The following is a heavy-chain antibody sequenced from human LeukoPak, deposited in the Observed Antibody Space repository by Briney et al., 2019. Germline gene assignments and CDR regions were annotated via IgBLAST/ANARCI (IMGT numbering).Heavy chain of an antibody. V-gene: IGHV4-30-4*08. CDR1: RDSISSGDYY. J-gene: IGHJ6*03. CDR3: ARGGLNFVVVPAAMGGDYYYMDV. CDR2: IYYSGST. D-gene: IGHD2-2*01. Sequence: SETLSLTCTVSRDSISSGDYYWSWIRQPPGKGLEWIGYIYYSGSTYYNPSLKSRVTISVDTSKNQFSLKLSSVTAADTAVYYCARGGLNFVVVPAAMGGDYYYMDVWGKGTTVTVSS.